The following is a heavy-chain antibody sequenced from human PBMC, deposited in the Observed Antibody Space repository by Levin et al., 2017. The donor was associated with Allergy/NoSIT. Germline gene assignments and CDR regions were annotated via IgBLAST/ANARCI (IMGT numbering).Heavy chain of an antibody. D-gene: IGHD5-24*01. V-gene: IGHV3-9*01. CDR3: AKDMAYRRWLQFGAFDY. Sequence: GGSLRLSCAASGFTFDDYVMHWVRQAPGKGLEWVSGISWNSGSIGYADSVKGRFTISRDNAKNSLYLQMNSLRAEDTALYYCAKDMAYRRWLQFGAFDYWGQGTLVTVSS. J-gene: IGHJ4*02. CDR1: GFTFDDYV. CDR2: ISWNSGSI.